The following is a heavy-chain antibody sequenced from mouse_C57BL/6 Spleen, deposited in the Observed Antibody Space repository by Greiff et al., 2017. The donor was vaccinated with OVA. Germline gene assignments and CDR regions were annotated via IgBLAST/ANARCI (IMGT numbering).Heavy chain of an antibody. Sequence: EVQVVESGGGLVKPGGSLKLSCAASGFTFSDYGMHWVRQAPEQGLEWVAYISSGSSTIYYAATVPGRFTIARDKAKNTLFLQMTSLRAEDTAMYYCAKNWDVDYWGQGTTLTVSS. J-gene: IGHJ2*01. CDR1: GFTFSDYG. V-gene: IGHV5-17*01. D-gene: IGHD4-1*01. CDR2: ISSGSSTI. CDR3: AKNWDVDY.